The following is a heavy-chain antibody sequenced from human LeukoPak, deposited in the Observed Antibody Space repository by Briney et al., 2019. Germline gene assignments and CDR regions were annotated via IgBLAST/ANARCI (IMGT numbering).Heavy chain of an antibody. CDR2: ISAYNGNT. V-gene: IGHV1-18*01. CDR1: GYTFTSYG. Sequence: ASVKVSCKASGYTFTSYGISWVRQAPGQGLEWMGWISAYNGNTNYAQKLQGRVTMTTDTSTSTAYMELRSLRSDDTAVYYCARLGGGSSPYYYYYMDVWGKGTTVTVSS. J-gene: IGHJ6*03. D-gene: IGHD6-6*01. CDR3: ARLGGGSSPYYYYYMDV.